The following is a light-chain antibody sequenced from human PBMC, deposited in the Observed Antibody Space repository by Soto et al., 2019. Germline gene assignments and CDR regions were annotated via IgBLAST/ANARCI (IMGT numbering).Light chain of an antibody. CDR3: SSYAGSNSFGLDV. CDR1: SSHVGSYNL. CDR2: DGN. Sequence: QSVLTQPASVSGSPGQSITISCTGTSSHVGSYNLVSWYHQPPGEVPKNVRYDGNKRTSEVSNHFSGSKSGNTASLTISGLQAEDEADYYCSSYAGSNSFGLDVFGTWTKVTVL. V-gene: IGLV2-23*01. J-gene: IGLJ1*01.